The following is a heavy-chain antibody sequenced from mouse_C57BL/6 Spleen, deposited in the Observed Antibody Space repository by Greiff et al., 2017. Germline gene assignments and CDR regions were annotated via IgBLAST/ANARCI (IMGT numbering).Heavy chain of an antibody. CDR1: GFSFNTYA. Sequence: EVQLQESGGGLVQPKGSLKLSCAASGFSFNTYAMNWVRQAPGKGLEWVARIRSKSNNYATYYADSVKDRFTISSDDSESMLYLQMNNLKTEDTAMYYCVRQRDVSWFAYWGQGTLVTVSA. J-gene: IGHJ3*01. D-gene: IGHD3-3*01. CDR2: IRSKSNNYAT. V-gene: IGHV10-1*01. CDR3: VRQRDVSWFAY.